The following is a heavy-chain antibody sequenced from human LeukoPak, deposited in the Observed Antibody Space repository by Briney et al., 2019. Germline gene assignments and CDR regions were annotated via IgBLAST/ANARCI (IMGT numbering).Heavy chain of an antibody. CDR3: ARGNLERTYYDILTGTYGMDV. CDR2: IIPIFGTA. CDR1: GGTFISYA. Sequence: SVKVSCKASGGTFISYAISWVRQAPGQGREWMGGIIPIFGTANYAQKFQGRVTITADESTSTAYMELSSLRSEDTAVYYCARGNLERTYYDILTGTYGMDVWGKGTTVTVSS. V-gene: IGHV1-69*13. J-gene: IGHJ6*04. D-gene: IGHD3-9*01.